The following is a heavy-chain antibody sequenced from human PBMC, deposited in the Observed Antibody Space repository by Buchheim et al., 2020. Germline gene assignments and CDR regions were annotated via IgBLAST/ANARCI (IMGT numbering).Heavy chain of an antibody. CDR1: GGSVSSSSHH. Sequence: QLQLQESGPGLVKPSETLSLTCTVSGGSVSSSSHHWGWIRQPPGKGLEWIGSIFYSGSTYYNPSLKNRVTISVDTSKNQFPLKLSSVTAADTAVYYGARNFDPSRYGENLFDYWGQGT. D-gene: IGHD3-9*01. V-gene: IGHV4-39*07. CDR3: ARNFDPSRYGENLFDY. J-gene: IGHJ4*02. CDR2: IFYSGST.